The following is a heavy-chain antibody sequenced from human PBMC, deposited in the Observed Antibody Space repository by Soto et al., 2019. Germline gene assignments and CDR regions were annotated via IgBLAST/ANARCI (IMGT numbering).Heavy chain of an antibody. CDR2: INAGNGNT. D-gene: IGHD3-10*01. V-gene: IGHV1-3*01. J-gene: IGHJ5*02. CDR3: ARWFIHSPTAALFDP. Sequence: QVQLVQSGAEVKKPGASVKVSCKASGYTFTSYAMHWVRQAPGQRLEWMGWINAGNGNTKYSQKFQGRVTITRDTSASTAYMELSSLRSEDTAVYYCARWFIHSPTAALFDPWGQGTLVTVSS. CDR1: GYTFTSYA.